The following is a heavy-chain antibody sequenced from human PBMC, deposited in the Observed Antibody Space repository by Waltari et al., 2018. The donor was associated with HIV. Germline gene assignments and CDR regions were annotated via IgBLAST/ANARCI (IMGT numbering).Heavy chain of an antibody. CDR1: GFSFSNFG. V-gene: IGHV3-30*02. CDR3: AKGYRLIDY. Sequence: QVHVVESGGDVVQPGRSLRLSCAVSGFSFSNFGRQWVRQAPGKGLGWVATIRYDGSNKYYADSVKGRFTISRDNSKNTLYLQMDSLRAEDTAMYYCAKGYRLIDYWGQGTLVTVSS. J-gene: IGHJ4*02. D-gene: IGHD1-1*01. CDR2: IRYDGSNK.